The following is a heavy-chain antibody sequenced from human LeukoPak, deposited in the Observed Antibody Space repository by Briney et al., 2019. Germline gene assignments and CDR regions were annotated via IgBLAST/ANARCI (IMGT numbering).Heavy chain of an antibody. J-gene: IGHJ4*02. CDR1: GGSFSGYY. CDR2: INHSGST. CDR3: ASNVEGGRDY. D-gene: IGHD1-26*01. Sequence: SETLSLTCAVYGGSFSGYYWSWIRQPPGKGLEWIGEINHSGSTNYNPSLKSRVTISVDTSKNQFSLKLSSVTAADTAVYYCASNVEGGRDYWGQGTLVTVSS. V-gene: IGHV4-34*01.